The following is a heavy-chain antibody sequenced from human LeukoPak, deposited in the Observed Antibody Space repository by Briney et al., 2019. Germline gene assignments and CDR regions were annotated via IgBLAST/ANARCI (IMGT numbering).Heavy chain of an antibody. V-gene: IGHV3-23*01. Sequence: PGGSLRLSCAASGFTFSSYGMSWVRQAPGKGLEWVSAISGSGGSTYYADSVKGRFTISRDNSKNTLYLQMNSLRAEDTAVYYCARYYYDSSGYYGGYWYFDLWGRGTLVTVSS. CDR1: GFTFSSYG. CDR2: ISGSGGST. CDR3: ARYYYDSSGYYGGYWYFDL. D-gene: IGHD3-22*01. J-gene: IGHJ2*01.